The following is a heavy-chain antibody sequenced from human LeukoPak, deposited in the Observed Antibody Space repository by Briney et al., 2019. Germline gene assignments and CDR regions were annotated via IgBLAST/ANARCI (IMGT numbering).Heavy chain of an antibody. J-gene: IGHJ3*02. D-gene: IGHD4-17*01. Sequence: GGSLRLSCEASGVTLSSYAMSWARQAPGKGLEWVSVIYSGGSTYYADSVKGRFTISRDNSKNTLYLQMNSLRAEDTAVYYCARLTVTKNDAFDIWGQGTMVTVSS. V-gene: IGHV3-53*01. CDR2: IYSGGST. CDR3: ARLTVTKNDAFDI. CDR1: GVTLSSYA.